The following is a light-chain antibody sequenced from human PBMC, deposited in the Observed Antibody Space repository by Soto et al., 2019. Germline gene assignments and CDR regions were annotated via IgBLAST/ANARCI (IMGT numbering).Light chain of an antibody. CDR3: QQSFSVPIT. CDR1: QSIAGY. CDR2: SAS. V-gene: IGKV1-39*01. Sequence: DIQMTQSPSSLSASVGDRVRLTCRASQSIAGYLSWYQQRPGKAPKFLIYSASSLQRGVPSRFSGSGSGTDFSVTINGLQPEDFATYFCQQSFSVPITFGQGTRLEIK. J-gene: IGKJ5*01.